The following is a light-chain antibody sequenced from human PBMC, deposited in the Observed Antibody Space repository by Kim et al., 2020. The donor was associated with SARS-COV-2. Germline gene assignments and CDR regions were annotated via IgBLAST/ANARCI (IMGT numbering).Light chain of an antibody. Sequence: IQLTQSPSSLSASVGDRVTITCRASQGISSYLDWYQQKPGKAPKLLIYAASTLQSGVPSRFSGSGSGTDFTLTISRLEPEDFAIYYCHHYGDSPFTFGPGTKVDIK. CDR2: AAS. CDR3: HHYGDSPFT. CDR1: QGISSY. J-gene: IGKJ3*01. V-gene: IGKV1-9*01.